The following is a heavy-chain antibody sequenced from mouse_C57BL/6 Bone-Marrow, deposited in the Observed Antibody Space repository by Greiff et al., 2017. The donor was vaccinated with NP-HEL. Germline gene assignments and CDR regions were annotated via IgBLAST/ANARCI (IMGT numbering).Heavy chain of an antibody. CDR3: ARTRYDSFDV. J-gene: IGHJ1*03. V-gene: IGHV2-2*01. CDR2: IWSGGST. CDR1: GFSFTSYG. Sequence: VKLVESGPGLVQPSQCLSITCTASGFSFTSYGVHWVRQSPGKGLEWLGVIWSGGSTDYNAAFISRLSISKDNSKSQVFFKMNSLQADDTAIYYCARTRYDSFDVWGTGTTVTVSS. D-gene: IGHD2-12*01.